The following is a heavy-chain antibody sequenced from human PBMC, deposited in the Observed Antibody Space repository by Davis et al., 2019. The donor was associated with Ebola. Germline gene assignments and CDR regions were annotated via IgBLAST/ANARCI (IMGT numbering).Heavy chain of an antibody. D-gene: IGHD2-2*01. CDR1: GFTFSSYA. J-gene: IGHJ4*02. CDR3: ARSTSCSN. Sequence: PGGSLRLSCAASGFTFSSYAMHWVRQAPGKGLEWVAVISYDGSNKYYADSVKGRFTISRDNSKNTLYLQMNSLRAEDTAVYYCARSTSCSNWGQGTLATVSS. V-gene: IGHV3-30*04. CDR2: ISYDGSNK.